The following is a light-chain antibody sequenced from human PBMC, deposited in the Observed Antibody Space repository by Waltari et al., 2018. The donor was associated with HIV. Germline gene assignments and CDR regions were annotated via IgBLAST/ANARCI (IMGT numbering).Light chain of an antibody. V-gene: IGLV3-21*01. Sequence: SYVLTQPPSVSVAPGQTAHVTCAGNHIGTKTVHWYQQSPGQAPVLVIHHDPDRPSGIPERVSGSSSGNTATLTISRVEAGDEADYYCQVWDSSSDHYVFGTGTKVTVL. J-gene: IGLJ1*01. CDR1: HIGTKT. CDR2: HDP. CDR3: QVWDSSSDHYV.